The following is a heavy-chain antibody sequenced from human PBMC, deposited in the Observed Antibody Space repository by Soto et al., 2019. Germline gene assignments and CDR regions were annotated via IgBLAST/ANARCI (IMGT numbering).Heavy chain of an antibody. V-gene: IGHV3-23*01. CDR3: AKDPVNIVPTTTFDY. CDR1: GFTFSSYA. J-gene: IGHJ4*02. D-gene: IGHD5-12*01. Sequence: EVQLLESGGGLVQPGGSLRLSCAASGFTFSSYAMSWVRQAPGKGLEWVSALSGGGGSTYYADSVQGRFTISRDNPKNTLYLQMNSLRAEDTAVYYCAKDPVNIVPTTTFDYWGQGTLVTVSS. CDR2: LSGGGGST.